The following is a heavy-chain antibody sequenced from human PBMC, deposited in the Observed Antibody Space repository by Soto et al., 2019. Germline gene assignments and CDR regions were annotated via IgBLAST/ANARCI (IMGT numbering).Heavy chain of an antibody. J-gene: IGHJ3*02. V-gene: IGHV4-59*08. D-gene: IGHD3-22*01. Sequence: VQLQESGPGLVKPSETLSLTCTVSGGSISSYYWSWIRQPQGQGLEWIGYIDYNGSTNYNPSLNSPVTIALDPYKNQFSLKLSSVTAADTAVYYCASHDKSPPLGAFDIWGQGTMVTVSS. CDR3: ASHDKSPPLGAFDI. CDR1: GGSISSYY. CDR2: IDYNGST.